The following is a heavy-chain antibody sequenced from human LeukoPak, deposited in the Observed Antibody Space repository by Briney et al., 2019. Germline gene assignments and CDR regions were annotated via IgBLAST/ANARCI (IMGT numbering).Heavy chain of an antibody. CDR3: ARAGPIAAAAYTWFDP. Sequence: ASVKVSCKASGYTFTGYYMHWVRQAPGQGLEWMGWINPNSGGTNYAQKFHGRVTMTRSTSISTAYMELGRLRSDDTAVYYCARAGPIAAAAYTWFDPWGQGTLVTVSS. CDR2: INPNSGGT. V-gene: IGHV1-2*02. J-gene: IGHJ5*02. D-gene: IGHD6-13*01. CDR1: GYTFTGYY.